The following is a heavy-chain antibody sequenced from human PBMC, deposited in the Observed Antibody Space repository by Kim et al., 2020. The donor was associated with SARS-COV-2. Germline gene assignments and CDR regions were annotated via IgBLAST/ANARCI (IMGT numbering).Heavy chain of an antibody. J-gene: IGHJ4*02. Sequence: VKGRFTISRDNSKNTLYLQMNSLRAEDTAVYYCAKARRKSGYSGCDFDYWGQGTLVTVSS. D-gene: IGHD5-12*01. CDR3: AKARRKSGYSGCDFDY. V-gene: IGHV3-33*06.